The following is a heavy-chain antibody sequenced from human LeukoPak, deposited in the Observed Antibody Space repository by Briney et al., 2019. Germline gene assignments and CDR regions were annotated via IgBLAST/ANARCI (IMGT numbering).Heavy chain of an antibody. CDR1: GFTFSSYG. Sequence: GRSLRLSCAASGFTFSSYGMHWVRQAPGKGLEWVAVISYDGSNKYYADSVKGRFTISRDNSKNTLYLQMNSLRAEDTAVYYCAKERYFDLWGRGALVTVSS. J-gene: IGHJ2*01. CDR2: ISYDGSNK. CDR3: AKERYFDL. V-gene: IGHV3-30*18.